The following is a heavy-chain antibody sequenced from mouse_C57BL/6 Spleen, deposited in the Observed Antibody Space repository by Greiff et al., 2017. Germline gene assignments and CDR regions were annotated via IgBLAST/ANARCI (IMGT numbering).Heavy chain of an antibody. Sequence: VQVVESGAELVRPGASVTLSCKASGYTFTDYEMHWVKQTPVHGLEWIGAIDPETGGTAYNQKFKGKAILTADKSSSTAYMELRSLTSEDSAVYYCTTADYWGQGTTLTVSS. J-gene: IGHJ2*01. V-gene: IGHV1-15*01. CDR1: GYTFTDYE. CDR2: IDPETGGT. CDR3: TTADY.